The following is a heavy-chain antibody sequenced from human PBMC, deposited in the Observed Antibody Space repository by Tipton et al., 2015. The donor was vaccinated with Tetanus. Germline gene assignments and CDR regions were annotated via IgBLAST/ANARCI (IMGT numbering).Heavy chain of an antibody. CDR2: VYYSGST. Sequence: TLSLTCTVSGGSINNYYWSWIRQPPGKGLEWIGYVYYSGSTNYNPSLKSRVTISLDTSKNQFSLKLTSVSAADTAVYYCARLTGHSMDVVDYYYFGMDVWGQGTKVTVSS. CDR3: ARLTGHSMDVVDYYYFGMDV. CDR1: GGSINNYY. D-gene: IGHD2-21*01. J-gene: IGHJ6*02. V-gene: IGHV4-59*07.